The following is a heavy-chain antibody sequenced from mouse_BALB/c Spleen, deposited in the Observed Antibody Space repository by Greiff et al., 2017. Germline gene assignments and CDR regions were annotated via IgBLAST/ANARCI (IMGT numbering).Heavy chain of an antibody. J-gene: IGHJ2*01. Sequence: VQLQQSGAELVRSGASVKLSCTASGFNITDYYMHWVKQRPEQGLEWIGWIDPENGDTEYAPKFQGKATMTADTSSSTAYLQLSSLTSEDTAVYYCPIHYCGRFDYWGQGTTLTVSS. CDR2: IDPENGDT. V-gene: IGHV14-4*02. D-gene: IGHD1-2*01. CDR1: GFNITDYY. CDR3: PIHYCGRFDY.